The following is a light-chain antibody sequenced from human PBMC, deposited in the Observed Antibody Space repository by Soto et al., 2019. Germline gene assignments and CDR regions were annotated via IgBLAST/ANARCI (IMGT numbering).Light chain of an antibody. Sequence: DIQMTHSPSSLSASVGDRVTITCRASQSISTYLNWYHQKPGKAPKLLIYAASSLQSGVPSRFSGSGSGTDFTLTISSLQPEDFATYYCQQSYSTPLTLGQGTKVDIK. CDR3: QQSYSTPLT. V-gene: IGKV1-39*01. CDR2: AAS. CDR1: QSISTY. J-gene: IGKJ1*01.